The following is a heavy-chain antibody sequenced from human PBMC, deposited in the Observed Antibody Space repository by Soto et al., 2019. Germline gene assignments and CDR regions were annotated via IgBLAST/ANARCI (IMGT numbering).Heavy chain of an antibody. CDR3: ARDSHYDILTGYYSWFDP. V-gene: IGHV1-69*13. CDR1: GGTFSSYA. J-gene: IGHJ5*02. CDR2: IIPIFGTA. Sequence: PSVKVSCKASGGTFSSYAISWVRQAPGQGLEWMGGIIPIFGTANYAQKFQGRVTITADESTSTAYMELSSLRSEDTAVYYCARDSHYDILTGYYSWFDPWGQGTLVTVSS. D-gene: IGHD3-9*01.